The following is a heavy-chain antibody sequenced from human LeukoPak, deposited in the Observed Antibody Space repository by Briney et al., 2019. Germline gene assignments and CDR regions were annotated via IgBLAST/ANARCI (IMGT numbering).Heavy chain of an antibody. Sequence: GGSLRLSCAASGFTFSSYAMSWVRQAPGKGLEWVSAISGSGGSTYYADSVKGRFTISRDNSKNTLYLQMNSLRAEDTAVYYCARDNVVRGVIKTTYFDYWGQGTLVTVSS. CDR1: GFTFSSYA. D-gene: IGHD3-10*01. CDR3: ARDNVVRGVIKTTYFDY. V-gene: IGHV3-23*01. J-gene: IGHJ4*02. CDR2: ISGSGGST.